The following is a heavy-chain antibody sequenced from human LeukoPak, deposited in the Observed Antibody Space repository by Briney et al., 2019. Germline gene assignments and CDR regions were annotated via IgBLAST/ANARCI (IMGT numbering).Heavy chain of an antibody. D-gene: IGHD3-22*01. CDR2: IWYDGTNK. Sequence: PGGSLRLSCAASGFTFSSFGMHWVRQAPGKGLEWVAVIWYDGTNKYYADSVKGRFTISRDNSKNTLYLQMNSLRAEDTAVYYCVTNPQITMIVVVEGAFDIWGQGTMVTVSS. CDR1: GFTFSSFG. J-gene: IGHJ3*02. V-gene: IGHV3-33*01. CDR3: VTNPQITMIVVVEGAFDI.